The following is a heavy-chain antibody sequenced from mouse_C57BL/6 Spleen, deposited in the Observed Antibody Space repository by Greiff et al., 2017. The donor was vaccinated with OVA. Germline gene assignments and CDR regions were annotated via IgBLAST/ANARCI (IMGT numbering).Heavy chain of an antibody. CDR3: ARFDYDDGYFDY. CDR2: INPGSGGT. Sequence: QVQLQQSGAELVRPGTSVKVSCKASGYAFTNYLIEWVKQRPGQGLEWIGVINPGSGGTNYNEKFKGKATLTADKSSSTAYMQLSSLTSEDSAVYFCARFDYDDGYFDYWGQGTTLTVSS. J-gene: IGHJ2*01. CDR1: GYAFTNYL. D-gene: IGHD2-4*01. V-gene: IGHV1-54*01.